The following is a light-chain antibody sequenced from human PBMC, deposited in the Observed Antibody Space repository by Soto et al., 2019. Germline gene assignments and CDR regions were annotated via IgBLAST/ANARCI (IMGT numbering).Light chain of an antibody. CDR3: HQSVVSRWT. V-gene: IGKV3-20*01. J-gene: IGKJ1*01. CDR1: QRTANSY. Sequence: IVLTQSPATLSLSPGERATLSCRTSQRTANSYFAWSQQKPGQAPRLLIYGTSSRAAGVPDRFTGSGSGTDFTLTISRLEPEDFAVYYCHQSVVSRWTFGQGTKVDIK. CDR2: GTS.